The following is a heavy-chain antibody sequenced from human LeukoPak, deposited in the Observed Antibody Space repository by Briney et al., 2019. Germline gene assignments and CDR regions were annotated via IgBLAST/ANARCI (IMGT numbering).Heavy chain of an antibody. CDR1: GGSISSSSYY. V-gene: IGHV4-39*07. CDR3: ASYTTVTTGLGY. Sequence: PSETLSLTCTVSGGSISSSSYYWGWIRQPPGKGLEWIGSIYYSGSTYYNPSLKSRVTISVDTSKNQFSLKLSSVTAADTAVYYCASYTTVTTGLGYWGQGTLVTVSS. CDR2: IYYSGST. D-gene: IGHD4-17*01. J-gene: IGHJ4*02.